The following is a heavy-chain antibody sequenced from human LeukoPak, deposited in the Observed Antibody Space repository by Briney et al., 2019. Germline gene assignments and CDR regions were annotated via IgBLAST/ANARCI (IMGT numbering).Heavy chain of an antibody. CDR2: ISSSSSYT. V-gene: IGHV3-11*06. CDR1: GFTFSDHC. D-gene: IGHD3-16*02. CDR3: ARDLTFGGVIVTGYFDY. J-gene: IGHJ4*02. Sequence: PGGSLRLSCAASGFTFSDHCMSWIRQAPGKGLEWVSYISSSSSYTNYADSVKGRFTISRDNAKNSLYLQMNSLRAEDTAVYYCARDLTFGGVIVTGYFDYWGQGTLVTVSS.